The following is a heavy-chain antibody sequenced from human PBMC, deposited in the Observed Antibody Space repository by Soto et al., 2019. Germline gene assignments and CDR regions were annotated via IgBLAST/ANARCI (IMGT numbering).Heavy chain of an antibody. CDR1: GGTFSDYT. CDR3: AKVRYSSPMGYYYGMDV. J-gene: IGHJ6*02. D-gene: IGHD6-19*01. Sequence: ASVKVSCKASGGTFSDYTLSWLRQAPGQGLEWMGGIIPMIGTANYAQKFQGRVTITADESTSTSYMEVNNLRSEDTAVYYCAKVRYSSPMGYYYGMDVWGQGXTVTVSS. V-gene: IGHV1-69*13. CDR2: IIPMIGTA.